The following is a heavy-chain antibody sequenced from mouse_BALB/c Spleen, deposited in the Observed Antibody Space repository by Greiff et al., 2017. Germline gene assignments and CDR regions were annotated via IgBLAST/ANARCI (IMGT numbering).Heavy chain of an antibody. CDR1: GYTFTSYW. CDR2: INPSNGRT. V-gene: IGHV1S81*02. D-gene: IGHD1-1*01. CDR3: ARQAVVDDY. Sequence: VQLQQPGAELVKPGASVKLSCKASGYTFTSYWMHWVKQRPGQGLEWIGEINPSNGRTNYNEKFKSKATLTVDKSSSTAYMQLSSLTSEDSAVYYCARQAVVDDYWGQGTTLTVSS. J-gene: IGHJ2*01.